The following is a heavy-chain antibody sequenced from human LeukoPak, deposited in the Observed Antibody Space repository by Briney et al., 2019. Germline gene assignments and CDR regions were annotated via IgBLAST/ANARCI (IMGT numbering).Heavy chain of an antibody. D-gene: IGHD3-16*02. V-gene: IGHV2-5*01. CDR1: GFSLSTSGVG. Sequence: SGPTLVKPTQTLTLTCTFSGFSLSTSGVGVGWIRQPPGKALEWLALIYWNDDKRYSPSLKSRLTITKDTSKNQVVLTMTNMDPVDTATYYCARSSGEYYDYVWGSYRRFDYWGQGTLVTVSS. CDR2: IYWNDDK. J-gene: IGHJ4*02. CDR3: ARSSGEYYDYVWGSYRRFDY.